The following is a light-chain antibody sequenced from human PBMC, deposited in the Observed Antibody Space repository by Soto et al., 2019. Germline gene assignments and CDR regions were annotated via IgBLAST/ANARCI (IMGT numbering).Light chain of an antibody. CDR2: GNS. CDR1: SSNIGAGYD. J-gene: IGLJ3*02. Sequence: QSALTQPPSVSGAPGQRVTISCTGSSSNIGAGYDVHWYQQLPGTAPKLLIYGNSNRPSGVPDRFSGSKSGTSASLAITGLQAEDEADYYSQSYDSSLSGWVFGGGTQLTVL. V-gene: IGLV1-40*01. CDR3: QSYDSSLSGWV.